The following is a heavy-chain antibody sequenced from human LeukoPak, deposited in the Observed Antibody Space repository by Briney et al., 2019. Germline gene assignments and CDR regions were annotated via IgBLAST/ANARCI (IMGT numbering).Heavy chain of an antibody. CDR3: SASKQLWLRGLFDY. J-gene: IGHJ4*02. CDR2: VYYSGST. Sequence: SETLSLTCSVSGDPISTYYYSWIRQPPGKALEWIGYVYYSGSTDYNPSLKSRVTISVDTSKKQFSLNLNSVTAAATAVYYCSASKQLWLRGLFDYWGQGTLVTVSS. CDR1: GDPISTYY. V-gene: IGHV4-59*01. D-gene: IGHD2-21*01.